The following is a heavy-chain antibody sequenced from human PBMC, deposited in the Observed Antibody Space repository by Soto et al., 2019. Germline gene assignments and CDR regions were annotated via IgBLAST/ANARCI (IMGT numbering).Heavy chain of an antibody. CDR2: INSDGTTT. CDR3: VRDLAH. CDR1: GFIFRTYW. V-gene: IGHV3-74*01. D-gene: IGHD3-3*02. Sequence: EVQLVESGGGLVQPGGSLRLSCAASGFIFRTYWMHWLRQVPGKGLVWVSRINSDGTTTSYADSVKGRFTISRDNAKNTLYLQMNSLRAEDTAVYYCVRDLAHWGQGTLVTVSS. J-gene: IGHJ4*02.